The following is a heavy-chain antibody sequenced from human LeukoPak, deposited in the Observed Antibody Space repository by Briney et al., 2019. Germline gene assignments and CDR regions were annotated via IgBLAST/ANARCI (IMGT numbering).Heavy chain of an antibody. CDR2: ISGSGGNT. V-gene: IGHV3-23*01. D-gene: IGHD5-12*01. Sequence: GGSLRLSCAASGFTLRSYAMSWVRQAPGKGLEWVSAISGSGGNTYYADSVKGRFTISRDNSKNTLYLQTNSLRAKDTALYYCAKDATITRPTLLNYFDYWGQGTLVTVSS. CDR3: AKDATITRPTLLNYFDY. CDR1: GFTLRSYA. J-gene: IGHJ4*02.